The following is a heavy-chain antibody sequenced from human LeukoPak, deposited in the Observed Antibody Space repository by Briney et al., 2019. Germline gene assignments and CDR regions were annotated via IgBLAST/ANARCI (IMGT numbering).Heavy chain of an antibody. Sequence: PGGSLRLSCSASGFTFSGYAMHWVREAPGKGREYVSAISCNGGSTYYADSVKGRFTISRDNSKNTLYLQMSSLRAEGKAVYYCVKAVGAKGDYYYYYGMDVWGQGTTVTVSS. J-gene: IGHJ6*02. CDR2: ISCNGGST. CDR3: VKAVGAKGDYYYYYGMDV. V-gene: IGHV3-64D*09. D-gene: IGHD1-26*01. CDR1: GFTFSGYA.